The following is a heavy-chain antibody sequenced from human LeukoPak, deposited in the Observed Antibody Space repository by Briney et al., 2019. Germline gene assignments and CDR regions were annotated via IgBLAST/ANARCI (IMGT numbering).Heavy chain of an antibody. Sequence: SLXCTVSGGSISSXSYYWSWIRXXXXXXXEXIGRIYTSGSTNYNPSLKSRVTISVDTSKNQFSLKLSSVTAADTAVYYCARGVATVTTPRFDCWGQGTLVTVSS. V-gene: IGHV4-61*02. J-gene: IGHJ4*02. CDR2: IYTSGST. D-gene: IGHD4-11*01. CDR3: ARGVATVTTPRFDC. CDR1: GGSISSXSYY.